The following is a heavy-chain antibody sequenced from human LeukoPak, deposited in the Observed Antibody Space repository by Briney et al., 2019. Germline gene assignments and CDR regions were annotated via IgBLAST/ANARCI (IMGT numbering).Heavy chain of an antibody. D-gene: IGHD3-10*01. J-gene: IGHJ6*02. V-gene: IGHV1-69*04. Sequence: GASVKVSCTASAGTLSRYAISSLRQAPGQGLEWMGRIIPILGIANYAQKFQGRVTITADKSTSTAYMELSSLRSEDTAVYYCARSPPNYYGSRSFPDYYYYYGMDVWGQGTTVTVSS. CDR3: ARSPPNYYGSRSFPDYYYYYGMDV. CDR1: AGTLSRYA. CDR2: IIPILGIA.